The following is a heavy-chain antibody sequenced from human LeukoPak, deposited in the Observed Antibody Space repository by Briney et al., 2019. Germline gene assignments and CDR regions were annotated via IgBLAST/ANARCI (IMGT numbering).Heavy chain of an antibody. Sequence: TSETLSLTCTVSGGSISSYYWSWIRQPPGKGLEWIGYIYYSGSTNYNPSLKSRVTISVDTSKNQFSLKLSSVTAADTAVYYCARARDDAFDIWGQGTMVTVSS. CDR2: IYYSGST. CDR1: GGSISSYY. J-gene: IGHJ3*02. V-gene: IGHV4-59*01. CDR3: ARARDDAFDI.